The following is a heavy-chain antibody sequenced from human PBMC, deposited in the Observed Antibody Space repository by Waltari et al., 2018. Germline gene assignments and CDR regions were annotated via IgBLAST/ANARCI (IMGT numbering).Heavy chain of an antibody. J-gene: IGHJ4*02. CDR1: GYTFTSYG. V-gene: IGHV1-18*01. Sequence: QVQLVQSGAEVKKPGASVKVSCKASGYTFTSYGISWVRQAPGQGLEWMGWISGYNGDTNFAQNLQGRVTMTTDTSTRTAYMELKSLRSDDTAVYYCARGRYDFWSGYYADYWGQGTLVTVSS. CDR2: ISGYNGDT. D-gene: IGHD3-3*01. CDR3: ARGRYDFWSGYYADY.